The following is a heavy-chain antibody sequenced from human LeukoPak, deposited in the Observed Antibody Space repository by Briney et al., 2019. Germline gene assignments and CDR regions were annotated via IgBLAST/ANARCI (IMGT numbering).Heavy chain of an antibody. J-gene: IGHJ5*02. CDR2: ITPVIGSV. Sequence: SVKVSCKASGGTFNSHIFGWVRQAPGQGLEWMGRITPVIGSVKYAQKFQGRMSIFADGSTTTAYMELNSLTSEDTAVYFCTRVNLRGSQYNWFDPWGQGTLVTVSS. CDR3: TRVNLRGSQYNWFDP. D-gene: IGHD1-26*01. CDR1: GGTFNSHI. V-gene: IGHV1-69*08.